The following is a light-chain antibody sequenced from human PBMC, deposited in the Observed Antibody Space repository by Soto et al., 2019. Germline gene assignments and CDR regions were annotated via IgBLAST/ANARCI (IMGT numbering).Light chain of an antibody. CDR1: QSVLYSSNNKNY. CDR2: EVS. V-gene: IGKV4-1*01. CDR3: MQSTQLPPT. Sequence: DILLTQSPYALAVSLGERATINCKSSQSVLYSSNNKNYLTWYLQKPGQSPQLLIYEVSTRVSGVPDRFSGSGSGTDFTLEISRVETDDVGIYYCMQSTQLPPTFGQGTRLEI. J-gene: IGKJ5*01.